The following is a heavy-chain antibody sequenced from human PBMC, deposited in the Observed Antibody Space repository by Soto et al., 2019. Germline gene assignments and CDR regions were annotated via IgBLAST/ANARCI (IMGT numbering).Heavy chain of an antibody. CDR1: GYTFTSYY. CDR2: INPRGGST. Sequence: QVQLVQSGAEEKKPGASVKVSCKASGYTFTSYYMHWVRQAPGQGLEWMGIINPRGGSTSYAEKFRGRGTMPRDTSTSTVYMERSSLRSEDTAVYYCARGAYYYESSGYHYGMDVWGQGTTVTGSS. V-gene: IGHV1-46*01. J-gene: IGHJ6*02. D-gene: IGHD3-22*01. CDR3: ARGAYYYESSGYHYGMDV.